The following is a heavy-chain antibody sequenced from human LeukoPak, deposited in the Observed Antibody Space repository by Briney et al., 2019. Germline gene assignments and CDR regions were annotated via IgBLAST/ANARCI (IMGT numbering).Heavy chain of an antibody. D-gene: IGHD3-22*01. J-gene: IGHJ4*02. Sequence: GGSLRLSCAASGFTFSSYWMSWVRQAPGKGLEWVANIKQDGSEKYYVDSVKGRFTISRDNAKNSLYLQMNSLRAEDTAVYYCARGERSYDSSGYSFDYWGQGTLVTVSS. CDR1: GFTFSSYW. V-gene: IGHV3-7*01. CDR3: ARGERSYDSSGYSFDY. CDR2: IKQDGSEK.